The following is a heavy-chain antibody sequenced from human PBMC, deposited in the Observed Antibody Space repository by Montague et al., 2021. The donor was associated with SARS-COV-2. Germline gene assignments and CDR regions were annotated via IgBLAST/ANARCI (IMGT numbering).Heavy chain of an antibody. CDR3: ARHKRWRIAAAVRDFDY. J-gene: IGHJ4*02. Sequence: SETLSLTCTVSGGSISSSSYYWGWIRQPPGKGLEWIGSIYYSGSTYYNPSLKSRVTISVDTSKNQFSLKLSSVTAADTAVYYCARHKRWRIAAAVRDFDYWGQGTLVTVSS. V-gene: IGHV4-39*01. D-gene: IGHD6-13*01. CDR2: IYYSGST. CDR1: GGSISSSSYY.